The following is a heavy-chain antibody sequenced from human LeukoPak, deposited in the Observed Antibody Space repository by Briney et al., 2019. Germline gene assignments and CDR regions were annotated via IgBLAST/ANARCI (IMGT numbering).Heavy chain of an antibody. CDR1: GGSISSSSYY. Sequence: SETLSLTCTVSGGSISSSSYYWGWIRQPPGKGLEWIGSIYYSGSTYYNPSLKSRVTISVDTSKYQFSLKLSSVTAADTAVYYCVRDGYNFGYPDYWGQGTLVTVSS. CDR3: VRDGYNFGYPDY. V-gene: IGHV4-39*02. D-gene: IGHD5-24*01. J-gene: IGHJ4*02. CDR2: IYYSGST.